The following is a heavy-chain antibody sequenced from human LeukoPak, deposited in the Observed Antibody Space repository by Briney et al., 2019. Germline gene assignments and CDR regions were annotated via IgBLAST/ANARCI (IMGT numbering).Heavy chain of an antibody. J-gene: IGHJ4*02. CDR3: TRDTGGDYPHFDC. D-gene: IGHD3-16*01. CDR1: RVTFSCYN. CDR2: ISSSSYI. Sequence: GGSLRLSSAASRVTFSCYNMNSNCQAPGKGLEWVSSISSSSYIYYADSVKGRFTISRNNAKNSLYLQMKSLRAEDTAVYRCTRDTGGDYPHFDCWGQGTLVTVSS. V-gene: IGHV3-21*01.